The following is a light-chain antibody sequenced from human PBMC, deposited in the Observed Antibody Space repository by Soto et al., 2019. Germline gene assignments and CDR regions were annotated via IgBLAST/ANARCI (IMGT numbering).Light chain of an antibody. Sequence: QSALTQPPSASGFPGQSVTISCTGTSSDVGYYNYVSWYQHHPGKAPKLMIYEVTKRHSGVPDRFSGSKSGNTASLTVSGLLAEDEADYYCASYAGSNKVFGTGTKVTVL. CDR1: SSDVGYYNY. V-gene: IGLV2-8*01. J-gene: IGLJ1*01. CDR3: ASYAGSNKV. CDR2: EVT.